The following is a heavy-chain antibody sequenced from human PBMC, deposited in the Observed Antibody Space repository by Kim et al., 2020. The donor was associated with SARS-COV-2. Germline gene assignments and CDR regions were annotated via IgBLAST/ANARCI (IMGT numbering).Heavy chain of an antibody. D-gene: IGHD6-13*01. CDR2: IYYSGST. V-gene: IGHV4-39*01. CDR3: AKTPGIAAAGNSGY. CDR1: GGSISSSSYY. Sequence: SETLSLTCTVSGGSISSSSYYWGWIRQPPGKGLEWIGSIYYSGSTYYNPSLKSRVTISVDTSKNQFSLKLSSVTAADTAVYYCAKTPGIAAAGNSGYWG. J-gene: IGHJ4*01.